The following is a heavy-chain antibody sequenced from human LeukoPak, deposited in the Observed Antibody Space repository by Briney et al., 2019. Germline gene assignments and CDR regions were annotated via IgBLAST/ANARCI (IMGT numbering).Heavy chain of an antibody. D-gene: IGHD3-10*02. J-gene: IGHJ5*01. CDR1: GGSITRGGYS. CDR3: ARLVQWFDY. Sequence: SETLSLTCTVSGGSITRGGYSWGWIRQPPGKGLEWIGSISHGGITYYNSSLESRITISLDRSKNQFSLNLTSVTAADTAVYYCARLVQWFDYWGQGIPVTVSS. V-gene: IGHV4-30-2*01. CDR2: ISHGGIT.